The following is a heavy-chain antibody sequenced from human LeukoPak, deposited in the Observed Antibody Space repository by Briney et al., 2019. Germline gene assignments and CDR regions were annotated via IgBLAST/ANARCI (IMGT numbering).Heavy chain of an antibody. CDR1: GFTFSSSS. Sequence: GGPLRLSCVASGFTFSSSSMNWVRQAPGKGPEWVSYISISTSTIYYADSVKGRFTISRDNAKNSLYLEMNSLRAEDTAVYYCTAPGRGRGGYDFEYWGQGTLVTVSS. J-gene: IGHJ4*02. D-gene: IGHD6-19*01. CDR3: TAPGRGRGGYDFEY. V-gene: IGHV3-48*04. CDR2: ISISTSTI.